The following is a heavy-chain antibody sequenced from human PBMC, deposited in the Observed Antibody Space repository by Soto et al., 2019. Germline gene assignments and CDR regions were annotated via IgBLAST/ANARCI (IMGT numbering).Heavy chain of an antibody. D-gene: IGHD2-15*01. J-gene: IGHJ4*02. CDR3: AKDFTGVDIVVVVAASRAPFDY. V-gene: IGHV3-23*01. CDR1: GFTFSSYA. Sequence: GGSLRLSCAASGFTFSSYAMSWVRQAPGKGLEWVSAISGSGGSTYYADSVKGRFTISRDNSKNTLYLQMNSLRAEDTAVYYCAKDFTGVDIVVVVAASRAPFDYWGQGTLVTVSS. CDR2: ISGSGGST.